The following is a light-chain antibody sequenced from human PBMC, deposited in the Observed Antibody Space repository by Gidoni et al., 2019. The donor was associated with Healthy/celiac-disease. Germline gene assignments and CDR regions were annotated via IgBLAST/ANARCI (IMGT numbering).Light chain of an antibody. Sequence: DIQMTQPPSSLSASVGDRVTITCRASQSISSYLNWYQQKPGKAPKLLIYAASSLQSGVPSRFSGSGSGTDFTLTISSLQPEDFATYYCQQSYSTPVTFXPXTKVDIK. CDR3: QQSYSTPVT. CDR1: QSISSY. CDR2: AAS. V-gene: IGKV1-39*01. J-gene: IGKJ3*01.